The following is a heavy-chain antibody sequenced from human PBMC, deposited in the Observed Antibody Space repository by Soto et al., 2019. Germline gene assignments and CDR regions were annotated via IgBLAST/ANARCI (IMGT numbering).Heavy chain of an antibody. Sequence: GSLRLSCAASGFRFSSYAMSWVRQAPGKGLEWVSAISGSGDDTYYADSVKGRFTISRDNSKNTLYLQMNSLRAEDTAVYYCAKDEYTSGWYISYLFDSWGQGTLVTVSS. CDR1: GFRFSSYA. CDR2: ISGSGDDT. CDR3: AKDEYTSGWYISYLFDS. V-gene: IGHV3-23*01. J-gene: IGHJ4*02. D-gene: IGHD6-19*01.